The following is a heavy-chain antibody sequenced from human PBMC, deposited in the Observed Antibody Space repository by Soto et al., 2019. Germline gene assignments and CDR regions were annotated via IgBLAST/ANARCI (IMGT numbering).Heavy chain of an antibody. CDR3: ARGGGRLARYGYFDY. D-gene: IGHD6-19*01. CDR2: INHSGST. V-gene: IGHV4-34*01. CDR1: GGSFSGYY. Sequence: SETLSLTCAVYGGSFSGYYWSWIRQPPGKGLEWIGEINHSGSTNYNPSLKSRVTISVDTSKNQFSLKLSSVTAADTAVYYCARGGGRLARYGYFDYWGQGTLVTVSS. J-gene: IGHJ4*02.